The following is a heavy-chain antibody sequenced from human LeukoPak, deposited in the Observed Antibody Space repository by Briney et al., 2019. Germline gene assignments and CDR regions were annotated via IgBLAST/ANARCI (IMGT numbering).Heavy chain of an antibody. J-gene: IGHJ4*02. CDR1: GYTFTSYY. CDR2: INPSGGST. CDR3: ARAVQGPGNTVSVDTHRWGYFDY. V-gene: IGHV1-46*01. D-gene: IGHD5-18*01. Sequence: GASVKVSCKASGYTFTSYYMHWVRQAPGQGLEWMGIINPSGGSTSYAQKFQGRVTMTRDTSTSTVYMELSSLRSEDTAVYYCARAVQGPGNTVSVDTHRWGYFDYWGQGTLVTVSS.